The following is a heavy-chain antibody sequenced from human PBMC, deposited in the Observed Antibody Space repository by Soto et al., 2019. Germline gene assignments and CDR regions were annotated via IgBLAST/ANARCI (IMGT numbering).Heavy chain of an antibody. CDR1: GYTFTSYG. Sequence: QVQLVQSGAEVKKPGASVKVSCKASGYTFTSYGISWVRQAPGQGLEWMGWISAYNGNTNYAQKLQGRVTMTTDTSTSTAYMELRSLRSADTAVYYCARAQMYYDIFDWFDPWGQGTLVTVSS. D-gene: IGHD3-9*01. CDR2: ISAYNGNT. V-gene: IGHV1-18*01. CDR3: ARAQMYYDIFDWFDP. J-gene: IGHJ5*02.